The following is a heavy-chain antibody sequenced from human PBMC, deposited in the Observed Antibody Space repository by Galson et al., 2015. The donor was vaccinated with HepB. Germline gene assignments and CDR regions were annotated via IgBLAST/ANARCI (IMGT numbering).Heavy chain of an antibody. CDR1: GYTLTELS. CDR3: ATQRGSAAYYYYGMDV. J-gene: IGHJ6*02. V-gene: IGHV1-24*01. D-gene: IGHD6-25*01. Sequence: SVKVSCKVSGYTLTELSMHWVRQAPGKGLEWMGGFDPEDGETIYAQKFQGRVTMTEDTSTDTAYMELSSLRSEDTAVYYCATQRGSAAYYYYGMDVWGQGTTVTVSS. CDR2: FDPEDGET.